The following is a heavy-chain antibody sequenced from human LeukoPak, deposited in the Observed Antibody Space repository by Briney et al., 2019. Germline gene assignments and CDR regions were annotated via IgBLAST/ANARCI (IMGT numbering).Heavy chain of an antibody. V-gene: IGHV4-59*01. CDR1: GGSISSYY. Sequence: SETLSLTCTVSGGSISSYYWSWIRQPPGKGLEWIGYIYYSGSTNYNPSLKSRVTISVDTSKNQFSLKLSSVTAADTAVYYCARGGYNSNDAFDIWGQGTMVTVSS. CDR2: IYYSGST. D-gene: IGHD5-24*01. CDR3: ARGGYNSNDAFDI. J-gene: IGHJ3*02.